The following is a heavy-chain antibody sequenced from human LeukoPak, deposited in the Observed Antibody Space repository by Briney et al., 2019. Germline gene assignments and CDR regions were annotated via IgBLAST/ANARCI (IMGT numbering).Heavy chain of an antibody. Sequence: KAGGSLRLSCAASGFTFSSCGFNWVRQAPGKGLEWVSSNGPTGTDRYYADSVRGRFTISRDNAKNSMYLQMDSLRDEDTAVYYCATETIGRHYDYWGQGTLLTVSS. CDR3: ATETIGRHYDY. V-gene: IGHV3-21*01. CDR2: NGPTGTDR. J-gene: IGHJ4*02. D-gene: IGHD1-14*01. CDR1: GFTFSSCG.